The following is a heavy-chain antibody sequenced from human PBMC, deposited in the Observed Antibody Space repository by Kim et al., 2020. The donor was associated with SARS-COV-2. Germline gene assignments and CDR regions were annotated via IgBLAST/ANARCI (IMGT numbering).Heavy chain of an antibody. CDR2: IIPIFATA. J-gene: IGHJ5*02. V-gene: IGHV1-69*13. CDR1: GGIFNNYG. Sequence: SVKVSCRASGGIFNNYGVSWVRQAPGQGLEWMGGIIPIFATAKNALKFHGRLTITADESTSTVYMELSSLRFEDTDVYYCARSRPGSGLPQFGQLLVGNWLDPWGQGTLVTVSS. CDR3: ARSRPGSGLPQFGQLLVGNWLDP. D-gene: IGHD3-10*01.